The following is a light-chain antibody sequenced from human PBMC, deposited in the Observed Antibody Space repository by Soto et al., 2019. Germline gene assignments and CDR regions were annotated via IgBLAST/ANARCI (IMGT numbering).Light chain of an antibody. CDR1: SSNIGTGSE. V-gene: IGLV1-40*01. Sequence: QAVVTQPPSLSGAPGQRVTISCTGSSSNIGTGSEVHWYQQLPGTAPKLLIFGTINRPSGVPDRFSGSKSGTSASLAITGLQAEDEADYYCQSYDNSLSAYVFGTGTKLTVL. CDR3: QSYDNSLSAYV. CDR2: GTI. J-gene: IGLJ1*01.